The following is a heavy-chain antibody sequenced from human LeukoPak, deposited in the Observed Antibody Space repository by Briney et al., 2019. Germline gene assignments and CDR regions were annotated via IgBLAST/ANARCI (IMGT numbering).Heavy chain of an antibody. D-gene: IGHD4-23*01. CDR3: ARDKANGGNLIFDY. Sequence: GGSLRLSCAASGFTFSSYAMHWVRQAPGKGLEWVAVISYDGSSKYYADSVKGRFTISRDNSKNTLYLQMNSLRAEDTAVYYCARDKANGGNLIFDYWGQGTLVTVSS. CDR1: GFTFSSYA. V-gene: IGHV3-30*01. J-gene: IGHJ4*02. CDR2: ISYDGSSK.